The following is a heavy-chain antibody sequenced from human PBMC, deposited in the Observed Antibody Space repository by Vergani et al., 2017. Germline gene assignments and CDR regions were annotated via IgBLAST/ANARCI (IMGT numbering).Heavy chain of an antibody. Sequence: QVQLVESGGGVVQPGRSLRLSCAASGFTFSSYGMHWVRQAPGKGLEWVAVIWYDGSNKYYADSVKGRFTISRDNSKNTLYLQMNSLRAEDTAVYYCARAGFRGGENRLDYWGQGTLVTVSS. J-gene: IGHJ4*02. D-gene: IGHD2-21*01. CDR2: IWYDGSNK. V-gene: IGHV3-33*01. CDR3: ARAGFRGGENRLDY. CDR1: GFTFSSYG.